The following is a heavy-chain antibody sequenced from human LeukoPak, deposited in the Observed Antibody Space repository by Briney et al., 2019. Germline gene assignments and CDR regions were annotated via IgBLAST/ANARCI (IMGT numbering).Heavy chain of an antibody. D-gene: IGHD3-3*01. V-gene: IGHV3-15*01. CDR3: TTIYDFSLPVRTIVDY. J-gene: IGHJ4*02. CDR2: IKSKTDGGTT. CDR1: GFTFSSYA. Sequence: SGGSLRLSCAASGFTFSSYAMSWVRQAPGKGLEWVGRIKSKTDGGTTDYAAPVKGRFTISRDDSKNTLYLQMNSLKTEDTAVYYCTTIYDFSLPVRTIVDYWGQGTLVTVSS.